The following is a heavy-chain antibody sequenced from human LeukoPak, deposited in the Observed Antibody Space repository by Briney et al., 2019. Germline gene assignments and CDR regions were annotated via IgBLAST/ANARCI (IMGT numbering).Heavy chain of an antibody. D-gene: IGHD6-13*01. V-gene: IGHV4-59*01. J-gene: IGHJ4*02. Sequence: SETLSLTCTVSGGSIGTYYWSWIRQSPGKGLEWIGNIYYSGSTNYNPSLKSRVTISLDTSNNQFSLKLSSVTAADTAVYYCARANQLAWGYYFDYWGQGTLVTVSS. CDR1: GGSIGTYY. CDR3: ARANQLAWGYYFDY. CDR2: IYYSGST.